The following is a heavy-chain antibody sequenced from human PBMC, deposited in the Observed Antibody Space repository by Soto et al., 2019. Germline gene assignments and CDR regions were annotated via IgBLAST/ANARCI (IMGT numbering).Heavy chain of an antibody. D-gene: IGHD6-13*01. Sequence: GASVKVSCKASGYTFTSYDINWVRQATGQGLEWMGWMNPNSGNTGYAQKFQGRVTMTRNTSISTAYMELSSLRSEDTAVYYCARGPIAAAGYNWFDPWGQGTLVTVSS. CDR2: MNPNSGNT. J-gene: IGHJ5*02. CDR3: ARGPIAAAGYNWFDP. V-gene: IGHV1-8*01. CDR1: GYTFTSYD.